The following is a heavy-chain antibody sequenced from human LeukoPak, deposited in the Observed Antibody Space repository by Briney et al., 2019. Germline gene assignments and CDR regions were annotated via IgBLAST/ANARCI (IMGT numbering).Heavy chain of an antibody. CDR1: GFTFRNYA. Sequence: PGGSLRLSCSASGFTFRNYAMAWVRQAPGTGLGWVSAISSSGGNAYYADSVKGRFTISRDNSKNTLYLEMNGLRAEDTAVYYCAKDARRSSGWYFFDHWGQGTLVTVSS. CDR3: AKDARRSSGWYFFDH. J-gene: IGHJ4*02. V-gene: IGHV3-23*01. D-gene: IGHD6-19*01. CDR2: ISSSGGNA.